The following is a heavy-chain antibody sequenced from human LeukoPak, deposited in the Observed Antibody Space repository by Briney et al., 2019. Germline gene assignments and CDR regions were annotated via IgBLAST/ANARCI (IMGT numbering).Heavy chain of an antibody. CDR3: ARVGSIVAAHYYFDF. D-gene: IGHD1-26*01. V-gene: IGHV4-38-2*02. CDR2: VYRSGST. CDR1: GYSIKSGYY. J-gene: IGHJ4*02. Sequence: PSETLSLNCSVSGYSIKSGYYWSWIRQSPGKGPEWIGSVYRSGSTSYNPSLQSRVSISVDTPKNQFSLTLTAVTAADTAVYCARVGSIVAAHYYFDFWGQGILVTVSS.